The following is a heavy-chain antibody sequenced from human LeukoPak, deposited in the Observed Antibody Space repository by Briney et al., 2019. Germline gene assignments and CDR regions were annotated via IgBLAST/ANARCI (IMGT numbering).Heavy chain of an antibody. CDR2: ISSSSSYI. Sequence: GGSLRLSCAASGFTFSDYIINWVRQAPGKGLEWVSSISSSSSYIYYADSVKGRFTISRDNAKNSLYLQMNSLRAEDTAVYYCARDGHGNFWRARRTYYMDVWGKGTTVTVSS. V-gene: IGHV3-21*01. CDR1: GFTFSDYI. J-gene: IGHJ6*03. D-gene: IGHD3-3*01. CDR3: ARDGHGNFWRARRTYYMDV.